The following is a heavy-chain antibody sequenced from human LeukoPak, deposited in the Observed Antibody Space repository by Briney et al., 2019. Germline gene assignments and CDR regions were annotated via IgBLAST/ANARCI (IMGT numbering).Heavy chain of an antibody. D-gene: IGHD6-6*01. Sequence: GGSLRLSCAASGFTFDDYGMNWVRQVPGKGLEWVSGINWNGDSRKYADSVKGRFTISRDNTKNSLYLQMNSLRAEDTALYYCARKQLVDYNFYYMDVWGKGTTVTVSS. CDR3: ARKQLVDYNFYYMDV. CDR1: GFTFDDYG. J-gene: IGHJ6*03. CDR2: INWNGDSR. V-gene: IGHV3-20*04.